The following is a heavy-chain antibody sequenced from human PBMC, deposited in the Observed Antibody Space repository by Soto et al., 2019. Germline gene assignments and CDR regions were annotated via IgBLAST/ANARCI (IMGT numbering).Heavy chain of an antibody. CDR2: INHSGST. Sequence: QVQLQQWGAGLLKPSETLSLTCAVYGGSFSGYYWSWIRQPPGKGLEWIGEINHSGSTNYNPSLKSRVTISVDTSKNQFSLKLSSVTAADTAVYYCARRQYYYGSGAPCRIDPWGQGTLVTVSS. J-gene: IGHJ5*02. V-gene: IGHV4-34*01. CDR1: GGSFSGYY. D-gene: IGHD3-10*01. CDR3: ARRQYYYGSGAPCRIDP.